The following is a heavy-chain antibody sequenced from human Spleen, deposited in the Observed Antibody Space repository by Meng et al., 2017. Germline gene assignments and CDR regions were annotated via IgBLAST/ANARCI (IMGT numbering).Heavy chain of an antibody. J-gene: IGHJ4*02. CDR3: ARDGVSAGADY. CDR2: ISWNSGSM. V-gene: IGHV3-9*01. Sequence: GGSLRLSCEASGFSFDDYAMHWVRQVSGKGLEWVSSISWNSGSMGYADSVRGRFTISRDNAKNSLYLQMNSLRAEDTAAYYCARDGVSAGADYWGQGTLVIVSS. CDR1: GFSFDDYA. D-gene: IGHD6-13*01.